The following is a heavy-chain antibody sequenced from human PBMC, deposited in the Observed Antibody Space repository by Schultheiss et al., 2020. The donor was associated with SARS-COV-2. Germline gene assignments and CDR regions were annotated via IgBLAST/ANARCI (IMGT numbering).Heavy chain of an antibody. Sequence: TLSLTCTVSGGSISSGSYYWSWIRQPPGKALEWLALIYWDDDKRYSTSLKSRLTITKDTSKNQVVLTMTNMDPVDTATYYCAHPLRLGFDYWGQGTLVTVSS. D-gene: IGHD3-3*01. CDR2: IYWDDDK. V-gene: IGHV2-5*08. CDR1: GGSISSGSYY. J-gene: IGHJ4*02. CDR3: AHPLRLGFDY.